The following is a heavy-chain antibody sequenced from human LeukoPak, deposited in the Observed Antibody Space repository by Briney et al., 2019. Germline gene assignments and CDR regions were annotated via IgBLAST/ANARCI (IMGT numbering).Heavy chain of an antibody. CDR2: INWNGGST. CDR3: ARGGLLPWYFDL. V-gene: IGHV3-20*04. J-gene: IGHJ2*01. Sequence: SGGSLRLSCAASGFTFDDYGMSWVRQAPGKGLEWVSGINWNGGSTGYADSVKGRFTISRDNAKNSLYLQMNSLRAEDTAVYYCARGGLLPWYFDLWGRGTLVTVSS. CDR1: GFTFDDYG. D-gene: IGHD3-22*01.